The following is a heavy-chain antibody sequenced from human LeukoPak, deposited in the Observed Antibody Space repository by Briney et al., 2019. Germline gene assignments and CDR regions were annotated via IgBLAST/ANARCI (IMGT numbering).Heavy chain of an antibody. V-gene: IGHV4-4*07. CDR3: ARDYSVRYCSSTSCSRVPYYFDY. Sequence: SETLSLTCTVSGGSISSYYRSWIRQPAGKGLEWIGRIYTSGSTNYNPSLKSRVTMSVDTSKNQFSLKLSSVTAADTAVYYCARDYSVRYCSSTSCSRVPYYFDYWGQGTLVTVSS. CDR2: IYTSGST. J-gene: IGHJ4*02. CDR1: GGSISSYY. D-gene: IGHD2-2*01.